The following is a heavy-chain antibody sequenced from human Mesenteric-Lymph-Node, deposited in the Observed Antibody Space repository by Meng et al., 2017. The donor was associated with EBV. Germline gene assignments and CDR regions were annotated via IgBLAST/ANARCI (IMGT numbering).Heavy chain of an antibody. CDR1: GYTFTSFT. D-gene: IGHD1-26*01. V-gene: IGHV1-3*01. J-gene: IGHJ4*02. CDR2: INAGSGNT. CDR3: ARARVGATELSWDY. Sequence: HHVQVGAEVKKRGASVKVSAQASGYTFTSFTIHGVRQAPEQRPECVGWINAGSGNTKYSQKFQGRVTITRDTSATTAYMEVISLTSEDTAVYYCARARVGATELSWDYWGQGTLVTVSS.